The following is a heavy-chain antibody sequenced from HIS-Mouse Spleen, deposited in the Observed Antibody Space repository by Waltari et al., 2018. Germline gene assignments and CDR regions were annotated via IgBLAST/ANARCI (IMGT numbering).Heavy chain of an antibody. Sequence: EVQLVESGGGLIQPGGSVRLSCAASGFTVGSNYMSWVRQAPGKGLEWVSVIYSGGSTYYADSVKGRFTISRDNSKNTLYLQMNSLRAEDTAVYYCASSGYGSGSYYYWGQGTLVTVSS. D-gene: IGHD3-10*01. J-gene: IGHJ4*02. V-gene: IGHV3-53*01. CDR1: GFTVGSNY. CDR2: IYSGGST. CDR3: ASSGYGSGSYYY.